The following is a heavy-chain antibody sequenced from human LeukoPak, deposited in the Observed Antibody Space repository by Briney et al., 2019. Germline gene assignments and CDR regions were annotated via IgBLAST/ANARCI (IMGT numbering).Heavy chain of an antibody. CDR1: GFTFRSYG. D-gene: IGHD6-19*01. J-gene: IGHJ4*02. CDR2: ISSSSSYI. CDR3: AKRVLAGRTGVDY. Sequence: QAGGSLRLSCADSGFTFRSYGMHWVRQAPGKGLEWVSSISSSSSYIYYADSVKGRFTISRDNSKNTLYLQMNSLRADDTAVYYCAKRVLAGRTGVDYWGQGTLVTVSS. V-gene: IGHV3-23*01.